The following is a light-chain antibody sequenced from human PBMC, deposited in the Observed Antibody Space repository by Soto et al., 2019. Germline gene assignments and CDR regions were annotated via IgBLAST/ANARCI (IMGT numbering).Light chain of an antibody. CDR1: HSVKTF. Sequence: EILLTQSPGTLSLSPGERATLSCRASHSVKTFLVLYQQRPGQTPRLLIYDASTRAPGIPARFSGRGSGADFTLTISSLEHEDFAVYYCQQYNNWHPITFGQGTRLEIK. V-gene: IGKV3-11*01. J-gene: IGKJ5*01. CDR2: DAS. CDR3: QQYNNWHPIT.